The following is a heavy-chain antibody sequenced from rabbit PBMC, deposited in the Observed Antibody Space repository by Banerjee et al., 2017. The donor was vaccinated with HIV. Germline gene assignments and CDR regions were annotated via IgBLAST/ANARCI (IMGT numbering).Heavy chain of an antibody. CDR2: IYTAGGST. Sequence: QEQLEESGGGLVTPGGSLTLTCTASGFDFSSNAMCWVRQAPGKGLEWIGCIYTAGGSTYYASWAKGRFTISKTSSTTVTLQMTSLTAADTATYFCAREYVGTIGYDLWGPGTLVTVS. J-gene: IGHJ6*01. V-gene: IGHV1S45*01. CDR1: GFDFSSNA. D-gene: IGHD1-1*01. CDR3: AREYVGTIGYDL.